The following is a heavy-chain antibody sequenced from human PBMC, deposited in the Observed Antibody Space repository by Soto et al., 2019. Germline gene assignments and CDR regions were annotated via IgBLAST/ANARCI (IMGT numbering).Heavy chain of an antibody. CDR2: IYPGDSDT. J-gene: IGHJ4*02. CDR3: ARPPYSASYYYFDQ. D-gene: IGHD1-26*01. Sequence: PGESLKISCKASGYSFTSYWIGWVRQMPGKGLEWMGIIYPGDSDTIYSPSFQGQVTISADKSISTAYLQWNNLKASDTAMYYCARPPYSASYYYFDQWGQGTPVTVSS. V-gene: IGHV5-51*01. CDR1: GYSFTSYW.